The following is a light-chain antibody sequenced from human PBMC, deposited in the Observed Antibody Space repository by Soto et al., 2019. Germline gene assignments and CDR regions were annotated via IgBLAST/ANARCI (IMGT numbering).Light chain of an antibody. V-gene: IGKV1-5*03. J-gene: IGKJ2*01. CDR1: PSISRW. CDR3: QQYNSYSYT. Sequence: DIQMTQSPSTLSASVGDRVTLTCRASPSISRWLAWYQQKPGKAPKLLNYKASSLESAVPSRFSGSGTGTEFTLTISSLQPDDFATYYCQQYNSYSYTFGQGTKLEIK. CDR2: KAS.